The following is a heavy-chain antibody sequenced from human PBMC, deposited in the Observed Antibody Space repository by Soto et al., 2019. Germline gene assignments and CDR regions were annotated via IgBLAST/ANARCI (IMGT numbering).Heavy chain of an antibody. CDR3: ARDHKKADQWRGENWFDP. CDR2: MNPNTGGT. D-gene: IGHD6-19*01. J-gene: IGHJ5*02. CDR1: GYTFTDYY. Sequence: QVQLVQSGAEVKKPGASVEVSCKASGYTFTDYYMHWVRQAPGQGLEWMGWMNPNTGGTFYAQKFQARVTMTRDTSVSTAFMELSRLTSDDTAVYYCARDHKKADQWRGENWFDPWGQGTLVTVSS. V-gene: IGHV1-2*02.